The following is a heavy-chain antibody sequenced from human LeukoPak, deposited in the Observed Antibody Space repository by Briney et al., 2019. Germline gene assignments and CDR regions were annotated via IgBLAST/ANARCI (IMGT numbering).Heavy chain of an antibody. CDR1: GFTFSTYS. CDR2: IGSSSSYI. J-gene: IGHJ4*02. CDR3: VDMGYNYFDP. V-gene: IGHV3-21*01. D-gene: IGHD2-2*03. Sequence: KSGGSLRLSCAASGFTFSTYSMNWVRQAPGKGLEWVSYIGSSSSYIDYAGSVRGRFTVSRDNAKNSLYLQMNSLRDEDKAVYYCVDMGYNYFDPWGQGSLVIVSS.